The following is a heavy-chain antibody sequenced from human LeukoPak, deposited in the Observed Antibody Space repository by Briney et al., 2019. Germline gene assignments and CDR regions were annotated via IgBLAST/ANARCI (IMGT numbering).Heavy chain of an antibody. CDR2: ITSNSRYI. CDR1: GFTFSSYS. D-gene: IGHD7-27*01. V-gene: IGHV3-21*05. CDR3: ARDHNWGFDY. J-gene: IGHJ4*02. Sequence: PGGSLRLSCAASGFTFSSYSMNWVRQAPGKGLEWISYITSNSRYIYYADSVKGRFTISRDNAKNSLFLQMNSLRAEDTAIYYCARDHNWGFDYWGQGTLVAVSP.